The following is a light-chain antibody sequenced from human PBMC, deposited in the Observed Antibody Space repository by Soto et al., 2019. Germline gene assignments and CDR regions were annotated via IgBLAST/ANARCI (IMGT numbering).Light chain of an antibody. V-gene: IGLV1-40*01. CDR2: GNR. J-gene: IGLJ2*01. CDR3: QSYDSSLSGSV. CDR1: SSNIGAGYD. Sequence: QSVLTQPPSVSGAPGQRVTISCTGSSSNIGAGYDVHWYQQLPGTAPKLLIHGNRNRPSGVPDRFSGSKSGTSASLAITRLQAEDEADYYCQSYDSSLSGSVFGGGTKLTVL.